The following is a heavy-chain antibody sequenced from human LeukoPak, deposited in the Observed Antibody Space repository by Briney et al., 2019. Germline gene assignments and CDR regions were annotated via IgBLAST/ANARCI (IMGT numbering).Heavy chain of an antibody. D-gene: IGHD5/OR15-5a*01. J-gene: IGHJ6*02. Sequence: ASVKVSCKTSGYTFTAYYMHWVRQAPGQGLQGMGGINPTTGGTKYPQRFQGRVTMTMDTSISTAYMDLSSMRSDDTAVYYCARDRSVRLRSYYNYGVDVWGQGTTVTVSS. CDR3: ARDRSVRLRSYYNYGVDV. V-gene: IGHV1-2*02. CDR1: GYTFTAYY. CDR2: INPTTGGT.